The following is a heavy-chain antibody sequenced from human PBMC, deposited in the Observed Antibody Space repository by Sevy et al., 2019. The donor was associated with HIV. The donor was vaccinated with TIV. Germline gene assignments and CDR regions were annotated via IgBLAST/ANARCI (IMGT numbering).Heavy chain of an antibody. D-gene: IGHD5-18*01. CDR1: GGSISSSSYY. J-gene: IGHJ4*02. V-gene: IGHV4-39*01. CDR2: IYYSGGT. Sequence: SETLSLTCTVSGGSISSSSYYWGWIRQPPGKGLEWIGSIYYSGGTYYNPSLKSRVTISVDTSKNQFSLKLSSVTAADTAVYYCGRHLAAMAHLYYFDYWGQGTLVTVSS. CDR3: GRHLAAMAHLYYFDY.